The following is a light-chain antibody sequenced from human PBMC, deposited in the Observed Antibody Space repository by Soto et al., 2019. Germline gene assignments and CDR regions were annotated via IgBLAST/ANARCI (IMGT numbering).Light chain of an antibody. Sequence: QSALTQPASVSGSPGQSITISCTGTSADVGAYDYVSWYQHHPGKGPKLMIFDVTIRPSGVSNRFSGSKSGNTASLTIPGLQAEDEADYHCGSYTTSGTAVFGGGTQLTVL. V-gene: IGLV2-14*03. J-gene: IGLJ7*01. CDR2: DVT. CDR3: GSYTTSGTAV. CDR1: SADVGAYDY.